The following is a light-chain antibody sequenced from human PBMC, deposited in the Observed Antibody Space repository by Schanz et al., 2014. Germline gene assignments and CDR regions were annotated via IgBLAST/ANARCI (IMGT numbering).Light chain of an antibody. J-gene: IGKJ2*01. Sequence: DIQLTQSPSSLSASVGDRVTITCRASQSISTYVNWYQQKPGKAPNLLIYAASSLQSGVPSRFGGSGSGTEFTLTISSLQPEDFATYYCQQSYVTPYTFGQGTKLEI. CDR1: QSISTY. V-gene: IGKV1-39*01. CDR3: QQSYVTPYT. CDR2: AAS.